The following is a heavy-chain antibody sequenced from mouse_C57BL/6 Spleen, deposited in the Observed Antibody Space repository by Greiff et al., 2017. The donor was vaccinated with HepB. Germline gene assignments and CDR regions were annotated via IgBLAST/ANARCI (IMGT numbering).Heavy chain of an antibody. J-gene: IGHJ1*03. CDR1: GYTFTDYN. CDR2: INPNNGGT. CDR3: AFTTVVATDFDV. Sequence: EVQLQQSGPELVKPGASVKMSCKASGYTFTDYNMHWVKQSHGKSLEWIGYINPNNGGTSYNQKFKGKATLTVNKSSSTAYMELRSLTSEDSAVYYCAFTTVVATDFDVWGTGTTVTVSS. D-gene: IGHD1-1*01. V-gene: IGHV1-22*01.